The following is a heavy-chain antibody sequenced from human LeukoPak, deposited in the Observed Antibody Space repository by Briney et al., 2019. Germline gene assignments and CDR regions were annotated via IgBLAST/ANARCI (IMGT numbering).Heavy chain of an antibody. Sequence: GGSLRLSCAASGFSVSSDYMTWVHQAPGKGLEWVSVIYSGGSTYYADSVKGRFTISRDNSKNTLYLQMNNLRVEDTAVYYCARYHTALNYWGQGTLVTVSS. D-gene: IGHD5-18*01. CDR3: ARYHTALNY. CDR2: IYSGGST. CDR1: GFSVSSDY. V-gene: IGHV3-53*01. J-gene: IGHJ4*02.